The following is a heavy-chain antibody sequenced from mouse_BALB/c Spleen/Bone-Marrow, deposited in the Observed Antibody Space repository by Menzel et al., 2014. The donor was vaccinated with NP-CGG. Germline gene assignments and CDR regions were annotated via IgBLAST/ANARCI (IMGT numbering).Heavy chain of an antibody. D-gene: IGHD2-10*02. CDR3: ARDVGYGNYFVY. CDR2: SRNKAKYYTT. CDR1: GFTFSDLY. Sequence: EVKLVESGGGLVQPGDSLRLSCATSGFTFSDLYMEWVRQPPGKRLEWIAASRNKAKYYTTEYSASVKGRFIVSRDTSQSVLYLQMNALRAEDTATYYCARDVGYGNYFVYWGQGTLVTVSA. J-gene: IGHJ3*01. V-gene: IGHV7-1*02.